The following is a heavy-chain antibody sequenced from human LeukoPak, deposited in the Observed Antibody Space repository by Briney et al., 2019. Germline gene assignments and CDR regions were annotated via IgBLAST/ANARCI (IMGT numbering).Heavy chain of an antibody. J-gene: IGHJ4*02. V-gene: IGHV3-7*04. CDR2: IKQDGSEK. CDR1: GFTLSSYW. CDR3: ARGIAAAGTEPDY. D-gene: IGHD6-13*01. Sequence: GGSLRLSCAASGFTLSSYWMSWVRQAPGKGLEWVANIKQDGSEKYYVDSVKGRFTISRDNAKNSLYLQMNSLRAEDTAVYYCARGIAAAGTEPDYWGQGTLVTVSS.